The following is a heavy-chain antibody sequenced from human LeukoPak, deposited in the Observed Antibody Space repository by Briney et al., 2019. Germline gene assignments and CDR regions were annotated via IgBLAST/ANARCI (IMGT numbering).Heavy chain of an antibody. Sequence: SSETLSLTCTDSGGSISSYYWSWIRKPPGKGLEWIGYIYYSGSTNYNPSLKSRVTISVDTSKNQFSLKLSSVTAADTAVYYCARAGSGSYYSPPHAFDIWGQGTMVTVSS. CDR1: GGSISSYY. J-gene: IGHJ3*02. D-gene: IGHD1-26*01. V-gene: IGHV4-59*01. CDR2: IYYSGST. CDR3: ARAGSGSYYSPPHAFDI.